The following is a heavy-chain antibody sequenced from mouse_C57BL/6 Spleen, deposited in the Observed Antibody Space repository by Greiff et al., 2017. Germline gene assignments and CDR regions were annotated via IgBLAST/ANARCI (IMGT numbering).Heavy chain of an antibody. V-gene: IGHV1-82*01. CDR1: GYAFSSSW. Sequence: VKLMESGPELVKPGASVKISCKASGYAFSSSWMHWVKQRPGKGLEWIGRIYPGDGDTNYNGKFKGQATLTAAKSSSTSYMQLSSLTSEDSAVYFCANHDGYFLYFDYWGQGTTLTVSS. J-gene: IGHJ2*01. D-gene: IGHD2-3*01. CDR2: IYPGDGDT. CDR3: ANHDGYFLYFDY.